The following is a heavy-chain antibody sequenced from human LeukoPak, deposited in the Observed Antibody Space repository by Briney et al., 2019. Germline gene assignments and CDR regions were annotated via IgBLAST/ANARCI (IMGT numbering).Heavy chain of an antibody. CDR2: INHSGST. Sequence: SETLSLTCTVSGGSISSYYWSWIRQPPGKGLEWIGEINHSGSTNYNPSLKSRVTISVDTSKNQFSLKLSSVTAADTAVYYCARGQSEYDSSGYYGSIDYWGQGTLVTVSS. CDR3: ARGQSEYDSSGYYGSIDY. D-gene: IGHD3-22*01. V-gene: IGHV4-34*01. CDR1: GGSISSYY. J-gene: IGHJ4*02.